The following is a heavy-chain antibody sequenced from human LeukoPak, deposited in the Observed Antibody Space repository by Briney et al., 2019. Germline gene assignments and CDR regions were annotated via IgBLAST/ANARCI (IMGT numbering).Heavy chain of an antibody. CDR3: ARARDGYD. J-gene: IGHJ4*02. CDR1: GYTFTSYD. Sequence: ASLRVSCTASGYTFTSYDINWVRQTPGQGLEWMGWMTPNSGNTASAQTFQGRVTMPKATSISTAYMELIRLTSEDTAVYYCARARDGYDWGQGTLVTVSS. CDR2: MTPNSGNT. D-gene: IGHD5-24*01. V-gene: IGHV1-8*01.